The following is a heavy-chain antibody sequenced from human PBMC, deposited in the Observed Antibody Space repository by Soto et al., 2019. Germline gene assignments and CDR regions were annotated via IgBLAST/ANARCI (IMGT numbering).Heavy chain of an antibody. CDR2: ISYDGSNK. CDR3: ARDGVQLSGMDV. V-gene: IGHV3-30-3*01. D-gene: IGHD5-18*01. J-gene: IGHJ6*02. Sequence: GGSLRLSCEASGFTFSSYPMHWVRQAPGKGLEWVAVISYDGSNKYYADSVKGRFTISRDNSKNTLYLQMNSLRAEDTAVYYCARDGVQLSGMDVWGQGTTVTVSS. CDR1: GFTFSSYP.